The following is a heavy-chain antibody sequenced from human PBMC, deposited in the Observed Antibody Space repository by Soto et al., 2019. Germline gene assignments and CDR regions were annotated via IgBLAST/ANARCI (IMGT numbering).Heavy chain of an antibody. CDR1: GGSISSYY. V-gene: IGHV4-4*07. CDR3: ASAPGGYYYFGS. Sequence: PSETLSLTCTVSGGSISSYYWNWIRQPAGKGLEWIGRIFTSGYTKYNPSLKSRVTMSVDTSKNKFSLKLNSVTAADTAVYYCASAPGGYYYFGSWGQGSLVTVSS. J-gene: IGHJ4*02. D-gene: IGHD3-22*01. CDR2: IFTSGYT.